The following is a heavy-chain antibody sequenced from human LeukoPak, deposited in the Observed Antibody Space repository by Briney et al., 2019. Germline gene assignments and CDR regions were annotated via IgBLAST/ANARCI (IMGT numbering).Heavy chain of an antibody. Sequence: PGGSLRLSCAASGFVFGDYGMHWVRQAPGKGLEWVTMVRNDGSVKYYADSVKGRFTISRDNSKNTLYLQMNSLRPEDTAVYYCAKHYYGSGSQKYYFDYWGQGTLVTVSS. CDR2: VRNDGSVK. CDR3: AKHYYGSGSQKYYFDY. D-gene: IGHD3-10*01. V-gene: IGHV3-30*02. J-gene: IGHJ4*02. CDR1: GFVFGDYG.